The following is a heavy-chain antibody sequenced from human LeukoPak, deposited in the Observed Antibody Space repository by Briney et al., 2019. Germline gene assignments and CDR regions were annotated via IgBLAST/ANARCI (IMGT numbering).Heavy chain of an antibody. Sequence: PGESLKISCKGSGYSFTSYWIGWVRQMPGKGLEWMGIIYPGDSDTRYSPSFQGQVTISADKSISTAYLQWSSLKASDTAMYYCARRVGYCSSTSCSGPFDIWGQGTMVTVSS. D-gene: IGHD2-2*01. J-gene: IGHJ3*02. CDR1: GYSFTSYW. CDR3: ARRVGYCSSTSCSGPFDI. CDR2: IYPGDSDT. V-gene: IGHV5-51*01.